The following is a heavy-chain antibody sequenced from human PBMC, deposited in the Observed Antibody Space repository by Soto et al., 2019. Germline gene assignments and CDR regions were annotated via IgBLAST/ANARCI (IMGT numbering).Heavy chain of an antibody. CDR2: IIPIFGTA. CDR1: GGTFSSYA. V-gene: IGHV1-69*13. J-gene: IGHJ4*02. Sequence: SVKVSCKASGGTFSSYAISWVRQAPGQGLEWMGGIIPIFGTANYAQKFQGRVTITADESTSTAYMELSSLRSEDTAVYYCARGSAYDILTGYYAHWGQGTLVTVSS. CDR3: ARGSAYDILTGYYAH. D-gene: IGHD3-9*01.